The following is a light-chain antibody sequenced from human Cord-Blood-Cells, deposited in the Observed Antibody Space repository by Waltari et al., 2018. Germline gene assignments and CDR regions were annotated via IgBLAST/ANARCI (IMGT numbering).Light chain of an antibody. J-gene: IGLJ2*01. Sequence: SYELTQPPSVSVSQDQTASIPCSGDNLGEKYACWYQQKPGQSPVLVIYQDSKRPSGIPERFSGSNSGNTATLTISGTQAMDEADYYCQAWDSSTVVFGGGTKLTVL. CDR2: QDS. CDR1: NLGEKY. CDR3: QAWDSSTVV. V-gene: IGLV3-1*01.